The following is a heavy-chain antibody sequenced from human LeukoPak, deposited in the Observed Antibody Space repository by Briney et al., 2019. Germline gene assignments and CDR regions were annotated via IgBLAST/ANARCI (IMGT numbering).Heavy chain of an antibody. J-gene: IGHJ4*02. D-gene: IGHD1-26*01. Sequence: SETLSLTCTVSGGSVSSGSYYWSWIRQPPGKGLEWIGYIYYSGSTNYNPSLKSRVTISVDTSKNQFSLKLSSVTAADTAVYYCAASLPSGSYEGLFDYWGQGTLVTVSS. CDR2: IYYSGST. V-gene: IGHV4-61*01. CDR3: AASLPSGSYEGLFDY. CDR1: GGSVSSGSYY.